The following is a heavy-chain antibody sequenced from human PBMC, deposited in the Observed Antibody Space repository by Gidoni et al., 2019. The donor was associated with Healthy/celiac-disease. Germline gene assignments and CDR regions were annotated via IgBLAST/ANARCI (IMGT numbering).Heavy chain of an antibody. CDR3: ARHSSRGYSYGYFDY. CDR1: VGSISSSSYY. D-gene: IGHD5-18*01. V-gene: IGHV4-39*01. CDR2: IYYSGST. J-gene: IGHJ4*02. Sequence: QLQLQESGPGLVKPSETLSLTCTVSVGSISSSSYYWGWIRQPPGKGLEWIGSIYYSGSTYYNPSLKSRVTISVDTSKNQFSLKLSSVTAADTAVYYCARHSSRGYSYGYFDYWGQGTLVTVSS.